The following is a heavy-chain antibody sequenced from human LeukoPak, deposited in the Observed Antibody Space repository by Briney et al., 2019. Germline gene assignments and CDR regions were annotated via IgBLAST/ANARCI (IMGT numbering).Heavy chain of an antibody. Sequence: GASVKVSCKASGYTFTSYYMHWVRQAPGQGLEWMGIINPSGGSTSYAQKFQGRVTMTRDTSTSTVYMELSSLRSEDTAVYYCARLRITIFGVVSTYFDYWGQGTLVTVSS. CDR1: GYTFTSYY. CDR2: INPSGGST. V-gene: IGHV1-46*01. CDR3: ARLRITIFGVVSTYFDY. D-gene: IGHD3-3*01. J-gene: IGHJ4*02.